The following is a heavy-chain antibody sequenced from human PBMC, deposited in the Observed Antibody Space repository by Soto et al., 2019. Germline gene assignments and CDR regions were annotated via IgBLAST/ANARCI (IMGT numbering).Heavy chain of an antibody. D-gene: IGHD2-8*02. Sequence: SQTLSLTCPVYDGSFSGYYGTWIRQPPGTGLEWIGEINHSGSTNYNPSLKSRVTISVDTSKNQFSLKLTSVTAADTAVYYCARDKITGLFDYWGQGTLVTVS. CDR1: DGSFSGYY. CDR2: INHSGST. V-gene: IGHV4-34*01. J-gene: IGHJ4*02. CDR3: ARDKITGLFDY.